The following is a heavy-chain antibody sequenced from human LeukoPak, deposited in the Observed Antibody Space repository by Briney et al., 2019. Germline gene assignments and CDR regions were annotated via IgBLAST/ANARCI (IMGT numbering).Heavy chain of an antibody. CDR2: GYHTGAT. D-gene: IGHD2/OR15-2a*01. CDR1: GYSISSGHY. CDR3: VRHSIEGYYYYLDV. Sequence: SETLSLTCAVSGYSISSGHYWGWIRHPPGKGLEGIWRGYHTGATYYDPSLESRFIISLDISKNTLSLNVTSVTAADTAVYHCVRHSIEGYYYYLDVWGKGTIITVPS. V-gene: IGHV4-38-2*01. J-gene: IGHJ6*03.